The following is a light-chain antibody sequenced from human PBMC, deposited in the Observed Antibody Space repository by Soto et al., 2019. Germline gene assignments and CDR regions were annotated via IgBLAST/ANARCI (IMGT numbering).Light chain of an antibody. CDR3: QVWDTGSDHLV. J-gene: IGLJ2*01. V-gene: IGLV3-21*04. CDR1: NIGSKS. CDR2: YDN. Sequence: YELTHPPSVAVAPGETASITCGGNNIGSKSVHWYQQKPGQAPVLVIYYDNDRPSGIPERFSGSNSGNTATLTISRVEAGDEADYYCQVWDTGSDHLVFGGGTKLTVL.